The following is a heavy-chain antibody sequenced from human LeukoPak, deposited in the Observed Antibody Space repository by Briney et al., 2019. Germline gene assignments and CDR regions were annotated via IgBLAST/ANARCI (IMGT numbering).Heavy chain of an antibody. J-gene: IGHJ6*02. D-gene: IGHD2-2*01. Sequence: GASVKVSCKASGGTFSSYAISWVRQAPGQGLEWMGGIIPIFGTANYAQKFQGRVTITADESTSTAYMELSSLRSEDTAVYYCARDLYCSSTSCYGRRYGMDVWGQGTTVTVSS. CDR2: IIPIFGTA. CDR1: GGTFSSYA. V-gene: IGHV1-69*13. CDR3: ARDLYCSSTSCYGRRYGMDV.